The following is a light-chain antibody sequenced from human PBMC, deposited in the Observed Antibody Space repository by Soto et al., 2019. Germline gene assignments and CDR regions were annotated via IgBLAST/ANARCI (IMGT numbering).Light chain of an antibody. J-gene: IGKJ4*01. V-gene: IGKV1-27*01. CDR1: QGISNY. CDR3: QKYNSVPLT. Sequence: DMQMTQSPSSLSASVGDRVTITGRASQGISNYLAWYQKKPGKVPKLLIYAASTLQLGVPSRFSGSGSGTDFTLTISSLQPEDVATYYCQKYNSVPLTFGGGTKVEIK. CDR2: AAS.